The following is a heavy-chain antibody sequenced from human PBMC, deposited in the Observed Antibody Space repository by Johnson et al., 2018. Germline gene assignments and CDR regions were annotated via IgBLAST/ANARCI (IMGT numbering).Heavy chain of an antibody. CDR1: GFTVSSNY. D-gene: IGHD6-25*01. CDR3: ARVAGATLFNYYYYYMDV. J-gene: IGHJ6*03. V-gene: IGHV3-66*02. Sequence: VQLVESGGGLVQPGGSLRLSCAASGFTVSSNYMSWVRQAPGKGLEWVSVIYSGGSTYYADSVKGRFTISRDNSKNTLYLQMNSLRAEDTAVYYCARVAGATLFNYYYYYMDVWGKGTTVTVSS. CDR2: IYSGGST.